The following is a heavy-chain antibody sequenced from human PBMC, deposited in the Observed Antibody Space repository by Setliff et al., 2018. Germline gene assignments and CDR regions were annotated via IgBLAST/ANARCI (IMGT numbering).Heavy chain of an antibody. Sequence: SETLSLTCSVSGGSISSSSSYWGWIRQPPGKGLEWIGSIYYTGTTYYNPSLKSRITISVDTSKNQFSLKLNSVTAADTAVYYCARHNVGATYFDYWGQGTLVTV. CDR3: ARHNVGATYFDY. V-gene: IGHV4-39*01. CDR1: GGSISSSSSY. D-gene: IGHD1-26*01. CDR2: IYYTGTT. J-gene: IGHJ4*02.